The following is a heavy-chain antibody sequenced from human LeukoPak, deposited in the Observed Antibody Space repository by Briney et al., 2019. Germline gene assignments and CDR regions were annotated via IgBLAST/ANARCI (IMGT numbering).Heavy chain of an antibody. CDR3: ARQHTRGAVVALVDY. Sequence: PSETLSLTCTVSGGSITSSGYYWGWIRQPPGKGLEWIGRIYYSGSTYYNPSLKSRVTISVDTSKNQFSLKLSSLTAADTAVYYCARQHTRGAVVALVDYWGQGTLVTVS. J-gene: IGHJ4*02. CDR2: IYYSGST. D-gene: IGHD3-22*01. V-gene: IGHV4-39*01. CDR1: GGSITSSGYY.